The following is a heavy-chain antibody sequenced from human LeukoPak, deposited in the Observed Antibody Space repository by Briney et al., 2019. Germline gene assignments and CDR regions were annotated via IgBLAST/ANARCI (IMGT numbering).Heavy chain of an antibody. V-gene: IGHV3-30*18. CDR3: AKGFSAWNYDCGGFDY. CDR2: RLYDGSNK. Sequence: GRSLRLSCAASGFTFSTYGMHWVRQAPGKGLEWVAVRLYDGSNKYYADSVKGRFTISRDNSKNTLYLQMNSLRPEDTAVYYCAKGFSAWNYDCGGFDYWGQGNLVTVSS. D-gene: IGHD1-7*01. J-gene: IGHJ4*02. CDR1: GFTFSTYG.